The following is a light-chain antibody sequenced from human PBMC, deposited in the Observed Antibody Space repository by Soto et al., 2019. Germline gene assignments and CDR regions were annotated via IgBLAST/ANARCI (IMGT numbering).Light chain of an antibody. CDR2: DVT. CDR1: SRDVGNYNY. Sequence: QSALTQPASVSGSPGQSITISCTGTSRDVGNYNYVSWYQQHPSKAPKLMIYDVTNRPSGVSNRFSGSKSGNTASLTISGLQAEDEANYYCSSYTSTSSLVFGGGTKLTVL. J-gene: IGLJ3*02. CDR3: SSYTSTSSLV. V-gene: IGLV2-14*01.